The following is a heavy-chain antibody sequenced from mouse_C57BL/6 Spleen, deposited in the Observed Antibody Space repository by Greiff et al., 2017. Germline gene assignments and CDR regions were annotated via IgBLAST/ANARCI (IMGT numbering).Heavy chain of an antibody. Sequence: QVQLKESGAELVRPGASVKLSCKASGYTFTDYYIHWVKQRPGQGLEWIARIYPGSGNTYYNEKFKGKDTLTAEKSSSTAYMQLSSLTSEDSAVYVGARGYYGSSYWFAYWGQGTLVTVSA. CDR3: ARGYYGSSYWFAY. CDR2: IYPGSGNT. CDR1: GYTFTDYY. V-gene: IGHV1-76*01. D-gene: IGHD1-1*01. J-gene: IGHJ3*01.